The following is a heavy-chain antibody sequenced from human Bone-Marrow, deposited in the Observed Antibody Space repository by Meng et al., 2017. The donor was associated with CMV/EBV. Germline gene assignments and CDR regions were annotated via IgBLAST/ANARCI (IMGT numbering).Heavy chain of an antibody. D-gene: IGHD6-13*01. V-gene: IGHV3-48*04. J-gene: IGHJ4*02. CDR1: GFTFSSYW. CDR3: ARTPAHSSSWYLEYFDY. Sequence: GGSLRLSCAASGFTFSSYWMSWVRQAPGKGLEWVSYISSSGSTIYYADSVKGRFTISRDNAKNSLYLQMNSLRAEDTAVYYCARTPAHSSSWYLEYFDYWGQGTLVTVSS. CDR2: ISSSGSTI.